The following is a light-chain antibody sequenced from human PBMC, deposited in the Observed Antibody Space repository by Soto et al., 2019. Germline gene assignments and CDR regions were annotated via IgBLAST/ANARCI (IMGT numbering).Light chain of an antibody. V-gene: IGKV1-39*01. J-gene: IGKJ5*01. Sequence: DIQMTQSPSYLSASVGDRVTITCRASQSISTNLNWYHQKPGKAPDLLIYAASRLQSGVPSRFSGSGSGTDFTLTISSLQPEDFATYYCQQSFNTPITFDQGTRLEIK. CDR3: QQSFNTPIT. CDR1: QSISTN. CDR2: AAS.